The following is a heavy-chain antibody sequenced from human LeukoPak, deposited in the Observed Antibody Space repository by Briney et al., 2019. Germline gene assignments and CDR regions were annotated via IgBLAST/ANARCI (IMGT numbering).Heavy chain of an antibody. J-gene: IGHJ4*02. V-gene: IGHV4-30-4*01. D-gene: IGHD3-22*01. CDR1: GGSISSCDYY. Sequence: SETLSFTCTVSGGSISSCDYYCSWIRQPPGKGLEWIGYIYYSGSTYYNPSLKSRVTISVDTSKNQFSLKLSSVTAADTAVYYCASNYYDSSGYYFEYWGQGTLVTASS. CDR3: ASNYYDSSGYYFEY. CDR2: IYYSGST.